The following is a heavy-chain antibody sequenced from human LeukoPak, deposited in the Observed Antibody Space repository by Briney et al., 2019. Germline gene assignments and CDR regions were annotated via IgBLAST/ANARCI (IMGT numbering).Heavy chain of an antibody. CDR1: GFIFNDYY. V-gene: IGHV3-11*01. J-gene: IGHJ4*02. CDR3: ARDYRCSSTSCKDRTFDY. Sequence: PGGSLRLSCAASGFIFNDYYMSWIRQAPGKGLEWVSYISSSGSIIYYADSVKGRFTISRDNAKNTLYLQMNSRRVEDTAVYYCARDYRCSSTSCKDRTFDYWGQGTLVTVSS. CDR2: ISSSGSII. D-gene: IGHD2-2*01.